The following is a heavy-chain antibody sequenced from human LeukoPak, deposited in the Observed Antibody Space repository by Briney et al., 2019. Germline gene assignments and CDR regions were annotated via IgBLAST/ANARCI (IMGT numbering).Heavy chain of an antibody. V-gene: IGHV1-2*02. CDR3: ARPMLRGAHDFDY. Sequence: GASVKVSCKASGYTFTGYYMHWVRQAPGQGLEWMGWINPNSGGTNYAQKFQGRVTMTRDTSISTAYMELSRLRSDDTAVYYCARPMLRGAHDFDYWGQGTLVTVSS. CDR2: INPNSGGT. CDR1: GYTFTGYY. D-gene: IGHD3-10*01. J-gene: IGHJ4*02.